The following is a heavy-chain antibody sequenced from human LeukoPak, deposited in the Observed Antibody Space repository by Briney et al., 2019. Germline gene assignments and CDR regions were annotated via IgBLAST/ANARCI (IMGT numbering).Heavy chain of an antibody. D-gene: IGHD3-10*01. CDR2: INPNSGGT. J-gene: IGHJ4*02. Sequence: GASVKVSCKASGYIVTGHHINWVRQAPGQGLEWMGWINPNSGGTNHAQKFQGRVTMTRDTSISTAYMELSRLRSNDTAVYYCPRFLPLDADEYYGFYYCDYWGQGTLVTVSS. CDR3: PRFLPLDADEYYGFYYCDY. V-gene: IGHV1-2*02. CDR1: GYIVTGHH.